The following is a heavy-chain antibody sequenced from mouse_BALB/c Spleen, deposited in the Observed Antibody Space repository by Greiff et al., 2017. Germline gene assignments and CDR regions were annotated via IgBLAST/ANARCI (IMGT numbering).Heavy chain of an antibody. CDR1: SDSITSGY. CDR3: ARRSAYYGNYAYAMDY. D-gene: IGHD2-10*01. J-gene: IGHJ4*01. V-gene: IGHV3-8*02. Sequence: EVKLEESGPSLVKPSQTLSLTCSVTSDSITSGYWNWIRKFPGNKLEYMGYISYSGSTYYNPSLKSRISITRDTSKNQYYLQLNSVTTEDTATYYCARRSAYYGNYAYAMDYWGQGTSVTVSS. CDR2: ISYSGST.